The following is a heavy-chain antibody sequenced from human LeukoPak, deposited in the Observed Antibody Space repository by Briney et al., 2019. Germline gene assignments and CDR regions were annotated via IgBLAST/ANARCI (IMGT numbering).Heavy chain of an antibody. J-gene: IGHJ4*02. V-gene: IGHV3-23*01. CDR3: ANPQQGSGSPPFDY. D-gene: IGHD3-10*01. Sequence: GGSLRLSCAASGFTFSSYGMSWVRQAPGKGLEWVSAISGSGGSTYYADSVKGRFTISRDNSKNTLYLQTNSLRAEDTAVYYCANPQQGSGSPPFDYWGQGTLVTVSS. CDR2: ISGSGGST. CDR1: GFTFSSYG.